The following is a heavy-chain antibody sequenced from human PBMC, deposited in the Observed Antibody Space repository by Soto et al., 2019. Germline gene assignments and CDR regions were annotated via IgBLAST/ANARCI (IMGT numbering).Heavy chain of an antibody. CDR3: TRSIGPIFYSSFDY. J-gene: IGHJ4*02. CDR2: ISWNRGII. V-gene: IGHV3-9*01. D-gene: IGHD2-15*01. CDR1: GFTFDDYA. Sequence: EVQLVESGGGLVQPGRSLRLSCVASGFTFDDYAFHWVRQAPGKGLEWVSGISWNRGIIGYAHSVQGRFTISRDNAKNSLYLQMNSLRGEDTAFYYCTRSIGPIFYSSFDYFGPGTRVTVSS.